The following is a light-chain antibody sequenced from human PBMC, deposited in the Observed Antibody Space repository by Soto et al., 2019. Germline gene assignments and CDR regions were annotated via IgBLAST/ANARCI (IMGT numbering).Light chain of an antibody. Sequence: DIQMTQSPSSLCASVGGRVTIACRASQSISTYLNWYQQTPGKAPAILISSASTLQSGVPSRFSGSGSGTDFTLTISSLQPEDFSTYYCQQSNSIPFTFGQGTRLEIK. CDR1: QSISTY. V-gene: IGKV1-39*01. CDR2: SAS. J-gene: IGKJ5*01. CDR3: QQSNSIPFT.